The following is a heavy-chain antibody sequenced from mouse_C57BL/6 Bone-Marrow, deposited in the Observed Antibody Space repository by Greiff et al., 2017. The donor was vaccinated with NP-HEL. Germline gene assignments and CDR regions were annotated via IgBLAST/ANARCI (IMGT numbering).Heavy chain of an antibody. Sequence: VQLQQPGAELVKPGASVKLSCKASGYTFTSYWMHWVKQRPGQGLEWIGMIHPNSGSTNYNEKFKSKATLTVDKSSSTAYMQLSSLTSEDSAVYYCARPKTARGAMDYWGQGTSVTVSS. CDR2: IHPNSGST. CDR1: GYTFTSYW. V-gene: IGHV1-64*01. D-gene: IGHD3-2*01. J-gene: IGHJ4*01. CDR3: ARPKTARGAMDY.